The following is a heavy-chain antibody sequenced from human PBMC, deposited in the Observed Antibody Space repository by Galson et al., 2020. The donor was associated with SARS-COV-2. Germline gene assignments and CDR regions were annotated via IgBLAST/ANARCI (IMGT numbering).Heavy chain of an antibody. J-gene: IGHJ3*02. CDR2: IYSGGST. CDR1: GFTVSSNY. V-gene: IGHV3-53*04. Sequence: TGGSLRLSCAASGFTVSSNYMSWVRQAPGKGLKWVSVIYSGGSTYYADSVKGRFTISRHNSKNTLYLQMNSLRAEDTAVYYCARAQGDLPLDAFDIWGKGTMVTVSS. D-gene: IGHD1-26*01. CDR3: ARAQGDLPLDAFDI.